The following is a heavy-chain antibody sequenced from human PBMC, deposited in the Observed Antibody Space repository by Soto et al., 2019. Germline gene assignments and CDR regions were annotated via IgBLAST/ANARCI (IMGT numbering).Heavy chain of an antibody. Sequence: QVQLQESGPGLVRPSETLSLTCTVSAGSISSNYWNWIRQAPGKGLEWIGLIHHSGSTNYNPSLTRRGTISSDTSKNQLSLKLSSVTAADTAVYYCTVGAGWTTDYWGQGTLVTVSS. CDR3: TVGAGWTTDY. J-gene: IGHJ4*02. CDR1: AGSISSNY. V-gene: IGHV4-59*03. D-gene: IGHD6-19*01. CDR2: IHHSGST.